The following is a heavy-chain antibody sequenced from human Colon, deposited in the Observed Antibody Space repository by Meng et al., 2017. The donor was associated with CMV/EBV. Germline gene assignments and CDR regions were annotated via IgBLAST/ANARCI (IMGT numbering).Heavy chain of an antibody. Sequence: SGFSFSTYTLNWVRQAPGKGLEWVSSISYDSTYRYHADSVKGRFTISRDNAKNSLYLQMNSLRAEDTAVYYCARGSIAVAGKPTDYWGQGTLVTVSS. J-gene: IGHJ4*02. CDR2: ISYDSTYR. V-gene: IGHV3-21*06. CDR1: GFSFSTYT. CDR3: ARGSIAVAGKPTDY. D-gene: IGHD6-19*01.